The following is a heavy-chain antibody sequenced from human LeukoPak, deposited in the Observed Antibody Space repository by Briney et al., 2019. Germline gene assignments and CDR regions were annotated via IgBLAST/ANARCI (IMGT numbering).Heavy chain of an antibody. J-gene: IGHJ5*02. Sequence: PSETLSLTCTVSGGSISSGGYYWSWIRQHPGKGLEWIGYIYYRGSTYYNPSLKSRVTISVDTSKNQFSLKLSSVTAADTAVYYCARDEYGDYSNWFDPWGQGTLVTVSS. V-gene: IGHV4-31*03. CDR3: ARDEYGDYSNWFDP. D-gene: IGHD4-17*01. CDR2: IYYRGST. CDR1: GGSISSGGYY.